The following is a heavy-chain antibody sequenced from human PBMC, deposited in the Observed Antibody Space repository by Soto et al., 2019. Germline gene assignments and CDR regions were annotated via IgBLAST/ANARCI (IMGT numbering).Heavy chain of an antibody. CDR3: ARQTYLTYFDI. J-gene: IGHJ3*02. V-gene: IGHV4-39*01. Sequence: QLQLQESGPGLVKPSETLSLTCTVSRGSTQSSTYYWGWIRQPPGKGLEWIGTVYYNGSPYFNPSLKSRLTLSADPSQNQFSLRLASVTAADTAVYYCARQTYLTYFDIWGQGTMVTVSS. CDR1: RGSTQSSTYY. CDR2: VYYNGSP. D-gene: IGHD3-16*01.